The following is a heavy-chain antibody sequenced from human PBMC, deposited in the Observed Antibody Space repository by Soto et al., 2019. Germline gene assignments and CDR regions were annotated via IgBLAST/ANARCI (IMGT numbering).Heavy chain of an antibody. D-gene: IGHD4-17*01. CDR2: ISGSGGST. Sequence: GGSLRLSCAASGFTFSSYAMSWVRQAPGKGLEWVSAISGSGGSTYYADSVKGRFTISRDNSKNTLYLQMNSLRAEDTAVYYCAKAPSWGDYLPFDPWGQGTLVTVSA. CDR3: AKAPSWGDYLPFDP. CDR1: GFTFSSYA. J-gene: IGHJ5*02. V-gene: IGHV3-23*01.